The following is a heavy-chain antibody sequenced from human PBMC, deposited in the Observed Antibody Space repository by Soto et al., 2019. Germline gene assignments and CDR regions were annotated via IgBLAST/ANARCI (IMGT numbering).Heavy chain of an antibody. J-gene: IGHJ5*02. D-gene: IGHD1-1*01. V-gene: IGHV6-1*01. CDR3: ARDSPVGHGTNWFDP. CDR1: GDSVSSNSAG. Sequence: SQTLSLTCAICGDSVSSNSAGGNWIIHSGSRCLEWLGRTYYRSKWYNDYAVSVKSRITINPDTSKNQFSLQLNSVTPEDTAVYYCARDSPVGHGTNWFDPWGQGTLVTVSS. CDR2: TYYRSKWYN.